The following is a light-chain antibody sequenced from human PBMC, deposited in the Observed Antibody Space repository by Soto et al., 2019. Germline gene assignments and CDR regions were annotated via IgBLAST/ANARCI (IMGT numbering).Light chain of an antibody. CDR3: QQYGSSPRT. Sequence: EAELTQSPGTLSLSPGERATLSCRASQNVRNNYIGWYQQKPGQAPRLLIYGASIRATGIPDRFSGSGSGTDFTLTISRLDPEDFAVYFCQQYGSSPRTFGQGTKVDIK. V-gene: IGKV3-20*01. J-gene: IGKJ1*01. CDR1: QNVRNNY. CDR2: GAS.